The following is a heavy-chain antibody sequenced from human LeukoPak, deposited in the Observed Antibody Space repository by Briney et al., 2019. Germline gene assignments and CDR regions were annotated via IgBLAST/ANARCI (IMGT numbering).Heavy chain of an antibody. V-gene: IGHV1-46*01. CDR1: GYSFTSYS. D-gene: IGHD6-6*01. Sequence: ASVKASCKSSGYSFTSYSMHWVRQAPGQGLEWMGIINPSGNSTAYAQKFQGRVTMTRDMSTSTVYMELSSLRSEDTAVYFCASSQLGQEYYYYMDVWGTGTTVTVSS. J-gene: IGHJ6*03. CDR3: ASSQLGQEYYYYMDV. CDR2: INPSGNST.